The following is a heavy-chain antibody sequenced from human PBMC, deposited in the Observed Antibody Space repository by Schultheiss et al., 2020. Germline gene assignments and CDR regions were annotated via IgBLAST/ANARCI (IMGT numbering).Heavy chain of an antibody. CDR1: GFTFSSYS. V-gene: IGHV3-21*01. J-gene: IGHJ5*02. CDR3: ASNLVPAAILRFDP. D-gene: IGHD2-2*01. CDR2: ISSSSSYI. Sequence: GGSLRLSCAASGFTFSSYSMNWVRQAPGKGLEWVSSISSSSSYIYYADSVKGRFTISRDNAKNSLYLQMNSLRAEDTAVYYCASNLVPAAILRFDPWGQGTLVTVSS.